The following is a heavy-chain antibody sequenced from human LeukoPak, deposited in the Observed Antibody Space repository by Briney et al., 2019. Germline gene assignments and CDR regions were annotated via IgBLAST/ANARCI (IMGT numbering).Heavy chain of an antibody. V-gene: IGHV3-48*03. CDR1: GFTFSRYE. D-gene: IGHD6-13*01. CDR2: ISSTGSTI. J-gene: IGHJ4*02. CDR3: ARGALAATGTRGDY. Sequence: GGSLRLSCAASGFTFSRYEMNWVRQAPGKGLEWVSYISSTGSTIYYADSVKGRFTISRDNAKNSLYLQMNSLRAEDTAVYYCARGALAATGTRGDYWGQGTLVTVSS.